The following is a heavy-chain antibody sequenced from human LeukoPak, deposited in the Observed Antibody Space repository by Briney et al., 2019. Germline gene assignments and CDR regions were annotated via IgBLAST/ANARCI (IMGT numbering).Heavy chain of an antibody. V-gene: IGHV1-69*01. D-gene: IGHD3-10*01. CDR2: IIPIFGTA. CDR1: GGTFSSYA. Sequence: ASVKVSCKASGGTFSSYAISWVRQAPGQGLEWMGGIIPIFGTANYAQKFQGRVTITADESTSTAYMELSSLRSEDTAVYYCASDHDLWGSGTHGDYWGQGTLVTVSS. CDR3: ASDHDLWGSGTHGDY. J-gene: IGHJ4*02.